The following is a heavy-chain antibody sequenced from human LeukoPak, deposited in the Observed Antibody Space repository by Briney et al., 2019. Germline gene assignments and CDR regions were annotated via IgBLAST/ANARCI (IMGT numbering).Heavy chain of an antibody. CDR3: AKARLLGRYYMDV. J-gene: IGHJ6*03. CDR1: GFTFSSYA. CDR2: ISGSGGST. V-gene: IGHV3-23*01. Sequence: GGSLRLSCAASGFTFSSYAMSWVRQAPGKGLEWVSAISGSGGSTYYADAVKGRFTISRDNSKNTLYLQMNSLRAEDTAVYYCAKARLLGRYYMDVWGKGTTVTVPS.